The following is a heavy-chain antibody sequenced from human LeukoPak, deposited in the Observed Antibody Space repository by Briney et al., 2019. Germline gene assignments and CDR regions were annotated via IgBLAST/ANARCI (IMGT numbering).Heavy chain of an antibody. Sequence: GGSLRLSCAASGFTFSSYPIHWVRQAPGKGLEWVAVISYDGNNKYYADSVKGRFTISRDNSKNTLYLQMNSLRAEDTAVYYCARDLGYYYDSSGHPLWDWGQGTLVTVSS. J-gene: IGHJ4*02. D-gene: IGHD3-22*01. V-gene: IGHV3-30*04. CDR3: ARDLGYYYDSSGHPLWD. CDR2: ISYDGNNK. CDR1: GFTFSSYP.